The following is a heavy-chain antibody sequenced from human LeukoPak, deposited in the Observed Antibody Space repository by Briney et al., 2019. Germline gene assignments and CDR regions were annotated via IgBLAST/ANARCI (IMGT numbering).Heavy chain of an antibody. J-gene: IGHJ4*02. D-gene: IGHD6-19*01. CDR3: ARGSGAYGDFDY. CDR2: ISYDGSNK. CDR1: GFTFSSYG. V-gene: IGHV3-30-3*01. Sequence: PGGSLRLSCAASGFTFSSYGMHWVRQAPGKGLEWVAVISYDGSNKYYVDSVKGRFTISRDNSKNTLYLQMSSLRVEDTAVYYCARGSGAYGDFDYWGQGTLVTVSS.